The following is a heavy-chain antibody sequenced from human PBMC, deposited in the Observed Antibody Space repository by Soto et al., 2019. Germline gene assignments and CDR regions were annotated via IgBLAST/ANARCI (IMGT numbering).Heavy chain of an antibody. V-gene: IGHV4-59*01. CDR1: GGSMRNYF. CDR3: AAGEASSRNLAPYYLDF. Sequence: SETLSLTCTVSGGSMRNYFWTWFRQPPGKGLEWIGYIHYSGTTSFFPSYNPSLRSRVTISEDTSKNQFSLKLLSVTTADTAVYFCAAGEASSRNLAPYYLDFWGQGTLVTVSS. D-gene: IGHD6-13*01. J-gene: IGHJ4*02. CDR2: IHYSGTT.